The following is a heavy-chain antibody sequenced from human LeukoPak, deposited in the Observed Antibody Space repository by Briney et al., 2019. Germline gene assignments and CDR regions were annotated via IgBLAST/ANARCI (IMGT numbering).Heavy chain of an antibody. Sequence: ASETLSLTCTVSGGSISSSSYYWGWIRQPPGKGLEWIGSIYYSGSTYYNPSLKSRVTISVDTSKNQFSLKLSSVTAADTAVYYCARQSRRNYYDSSGYNWFDPWGQGTLVTVSS. J-gene: IGHJ5*02. V-gene: IGHV4-39*01. CDR3: ARQSRRNYYDSSGYNWFDP. CDR1: GGSISSSSYY. CDR2: IYYSGST. D-gene: IGHD3-22*01.